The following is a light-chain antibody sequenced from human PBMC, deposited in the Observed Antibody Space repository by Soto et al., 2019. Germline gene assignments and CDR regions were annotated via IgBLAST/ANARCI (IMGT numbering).Light chain of an antibody. CDR2: SNN. V-gene: IGLV1-44*01. CDR1: SSNIGSNS. Sequence: QSVLTQPPSASGTPGQRVTISCSGSSSNIGSNSVIWYQQLPGTAPKLLMYSNNQRPSGVPDRFSGSKSGTSASLANSGLQSEDEADYYCAAWDDSLNGLVFGGGT. J-gene: IGLJ3*02. CDR3: AAWDDSLNGLV.